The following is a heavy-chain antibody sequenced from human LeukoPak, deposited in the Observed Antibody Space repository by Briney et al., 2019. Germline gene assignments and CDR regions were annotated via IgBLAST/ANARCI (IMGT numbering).Heavy chain of an antibody. Sequence: SETLSLTCSVSGPSISSGDYYWSWIRQHPGKGLEWIGYIHYSGSTYYNPPLRNRIIISVDTSKNQFSLQLSSVTAADTAVYYCARIVSDCGDFSCYKGYLDCWGQGTLVTVSS. J-gene: IGHJ4*02. CDR3: ARIVSDCGDFSCYKGYLDC. CDR1: GPSISSGDYY. V-gene: IGHV4-31*03. CDR2: IHYSGST. D-gene: IGHD2-2*02.